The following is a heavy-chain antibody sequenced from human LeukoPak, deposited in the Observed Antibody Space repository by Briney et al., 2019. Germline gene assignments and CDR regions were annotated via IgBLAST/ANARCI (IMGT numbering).Heavy chain of an antibody. J-gene: IGHJ6*02. V-gene: IGHV4-4*07. Sequence: SETLSLTCTVSGGSISSYYWSWVRQPAGKGLEWIGRIYANGNTNYNPSLKGRVTMTVDTSKNQFSLKLSSVTAADTAVYYCARQGMNYYDRSVYYYYGMDVWGQGTTVTVSS. CDR2: IYANGNT. D-gene: IGHD3-22*01. CDR3: ARQGMNYYDRSVYYYYGMDV. CDR1: GGSISSYY.